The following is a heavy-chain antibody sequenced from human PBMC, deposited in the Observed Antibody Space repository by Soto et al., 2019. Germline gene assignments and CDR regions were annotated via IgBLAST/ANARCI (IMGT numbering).Heavy chain of an antibody. CDR1: GYTLTELS. CDR2: FDPEDGET. V-gene: IGHV1-24*01. J-gene: IGHJ5*02. CDR3: ATSLRYELPSTGYGLHRGNWFDP. Sequence: ASVKVSCKVSGYTLTELSMHWVRQAPGKGLEWMGGFDPEDGETIYAQKFQGRVTMTEDTSTDTAYMELSSLRSEDTAVYYCATSLRYELPSTGYGLHRGNWFDPWGQGTLVTVSS. D-gene: IGHD2-2*01.